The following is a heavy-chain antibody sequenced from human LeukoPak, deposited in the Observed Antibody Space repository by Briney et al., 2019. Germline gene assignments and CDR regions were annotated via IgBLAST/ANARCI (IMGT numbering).Heavy chain of an antibody. Sequence: GGSLRLSCAASGFTFSSYWMSWVRQAPGKGLEWVANIKQDGSEKYYVDSVKGRFTISRDNAKNSLYLQMNDLRAEDTAVYYCAKDRDIILTGHGMDVWGQGTTVTVSS. CDR2: IKQDGSEK. J-gene: IGHJ6*02. CDR1: GFTFSSYW. CDR3: AKDRDIILTGHGMDV. D-gene: IGHD3-9*01. V-gene: IGHV3-7*03.